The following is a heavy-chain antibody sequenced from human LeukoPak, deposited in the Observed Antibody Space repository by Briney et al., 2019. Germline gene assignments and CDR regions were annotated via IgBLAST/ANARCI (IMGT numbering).Heavy chain of an antibody. J-gene: IGHJ4*02. CDR3: ARRRSSGRILDY. CDR1: GFTFSSYS. CDR2: ISSSSSYI. Sequence: PGGSLRLSCAASGFTFSSYSMNWVRQAPGKGLEWVSSISSSSSYIYYADSVKGRFTISRDNAKNSLYLQMNSLRAEDTAVYYCARRRSSGRILDYWGQGTLVTVSS. D-gene: IGHD6-19*01. V-gene: IGHV3-21*01.